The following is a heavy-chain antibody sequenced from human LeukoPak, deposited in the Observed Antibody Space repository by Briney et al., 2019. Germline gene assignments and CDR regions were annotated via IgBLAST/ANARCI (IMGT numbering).Heavy chain of an antibody. CDR2: IYASGST. Sequence: SETLSLTCTVSGGSISSYYWSWIRQPAGKGLEWIGRIYASGSTNYNPSLKSRVTMSVDTSKNQFSLKLSSVTAADTAVYYCARGIAAAGTYYYYGMDVWGQGTTVTVSS. D-gene: IGHD6-13*01. J-gene: IGHJ6*02. CDR1: GGSISSYY. CDR3: ARGIAAAGTYYYYGMDV. V-gene: IGHV4-4*07.